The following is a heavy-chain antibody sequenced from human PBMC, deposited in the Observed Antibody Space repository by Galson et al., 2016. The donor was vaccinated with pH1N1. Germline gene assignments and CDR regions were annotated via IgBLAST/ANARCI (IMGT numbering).Heavy chain of an antibody. Sequence: QSGAEVKQPGESLKISCKGSGYSFSNYWIAWVRQMPGKGLEWMGIIYPGDSDTKYSPSFQGQVTISADKSITTAYLQLSSLKASDTAMYYCARRRGHSFGSSLRDALDIWGEGTMVAVSP. V-gene: IGHV5-51*03. J-gene: IGHJ3*02. CDR1: GYSFSNYW. CDR3: ARRRGHSFGSSLRDALDI. D-gene: IGHD5-18*01. CDR2: IYPGDSDT.